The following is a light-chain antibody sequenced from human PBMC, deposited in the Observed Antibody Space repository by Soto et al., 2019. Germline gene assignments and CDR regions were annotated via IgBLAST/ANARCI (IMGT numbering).Light chain of an antibody. J-gene: IGKJ1*01. Sequence: DIQMTQSPSTLSGSVGDRVTITCRASQTISSWLAWYQQKPGKAPKLLIYKASTLKSGVPSRFSGSGSGTEFTLTISSLQPDDFATYYCQHYIGWTWTFGQGTKVDIK. CDR1: QTISSW. V-gene: IGKV1-5*03. CDR3: QHYIGWTWT. CDR2: KAS.